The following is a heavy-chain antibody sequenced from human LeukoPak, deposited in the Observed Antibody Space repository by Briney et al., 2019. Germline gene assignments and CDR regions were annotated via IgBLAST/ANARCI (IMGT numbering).Heavy chain of an antibody. D-gene: IGHD3-22*01. CDR2: IRRNSDGGTI. Sequence: GGSLRLSCATSGFTFSDAWMNWVRQAPGKGLEWVGRIRRNSDGGTIDYAAPVKGRFALSRDDSKNTLYLHMSSLQTEDAAVYYCATDFYDTTWGQGTLVTVSS. CDR1: GFTFSDAW. J-gene: IGHJ5*02. CDR3: ATDFYDTT. V-gene: IGHV3-15*07.